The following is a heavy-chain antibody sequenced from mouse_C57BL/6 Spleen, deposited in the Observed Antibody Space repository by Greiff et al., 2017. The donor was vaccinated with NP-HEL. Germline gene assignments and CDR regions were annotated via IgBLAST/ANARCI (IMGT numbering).Heavy chain of an antibody. CDR3: ARNDGYYYFDY. D-gene: IGHD2-3*01. J-gene: IGHJ2*01. V-gene: IGHV5-17*01. CDR2: ISSGSSTI. CDR1: GFTFSDYG. Sequence: DVKLVESGGGLVKPGGSLKLSCAASGFTFSDYGMHWVRQAPEKGLEWVAYISSGSSTIYYADTVKGRFTISRDNAKNTLFLQMTSLRSEDTAMYYWARNDGYYYFDYWGQGTTLTVSS.